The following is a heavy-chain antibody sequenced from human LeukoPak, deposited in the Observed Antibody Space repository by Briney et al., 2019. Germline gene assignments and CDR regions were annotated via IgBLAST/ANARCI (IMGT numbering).Heavy chain of an antibody. J-gene: IGHJ6*03. D-gene: IGHD2-2*01. CDR2: IKQDGSEK. Sequence: GGSLRLSCAASGFTFSSYWMSWVRQAPGKGLEWVANIKQDGSEKYYVDSVKGRFTISRDNAKNSLYLQMNSLRAEDTAVYYCAREPPLGRYCSSTSCQNYMDVWGKGTTVTVSS. CDR1: GFTFSSYW. V-gene: IGHV3-7*01. CDR3: AREPPLGRYCSSTSCQNYMDV.